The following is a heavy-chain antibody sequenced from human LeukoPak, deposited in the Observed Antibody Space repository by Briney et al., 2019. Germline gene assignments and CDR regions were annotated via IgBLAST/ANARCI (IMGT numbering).Heavy chain of an antibody. Sequence: GASVKVSCKVSGYTLTELSMHLVRQAPGQGLEWMGWINPNSGGTNYAQKFQGRVTMTRDTSISTAYMELSRLRSDDTAVYYCARDVGYCSSTSCRDYWGQGTLVTVSS. J-gene: IGHJ4*02. CDR3: ARDVGYCSSTSCRDY. V-gene: IGHV1-2*02. CDR1: GYTLTELS. CDR2: INPNSGGT. D-gene: IGHD2-2*01.